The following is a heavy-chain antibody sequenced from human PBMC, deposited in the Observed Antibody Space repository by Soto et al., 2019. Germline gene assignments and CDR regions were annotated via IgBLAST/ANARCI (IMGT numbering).Heavy chain of an antibody. V-gene: IGHV3-64D*08. CDR3: VKDHIAAAGTFDY. CDR2: ISSNGGST. CDR1: GFTFSSYA. J-gene: IGHJ4*02. Sequence: GGSLRLSCSASGFTFSSYAMHWVRQAPGKGLEYVSAISSNGGSTYYADSVKGRFTISRDNSKNTLYLQMSSLRAEDTAVYYWVKDHIAAAGTFDYWGQGTLVTVSS. D-gene: IGHD6-13*01.